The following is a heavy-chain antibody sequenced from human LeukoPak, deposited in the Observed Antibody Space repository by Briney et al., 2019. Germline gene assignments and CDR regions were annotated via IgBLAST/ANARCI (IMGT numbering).Heavy chain of an antibody. Sequence: GGPLRLSCAASGMTFRRHWMSWVRQAPGKGLEWVAKISKDGSGTDYVDSVKGRFTISRDNAKNSLYLQMNSLRAEDTAVYYCARSYCSGNNCYSDYYFDLWGRGTLVIVSS. CDR3: ARSYCSGNNCYSDYYFDL. CDR1: GMTFRRHW. CDR2: ISKDGSGT. D-gene: IGHD2-15*01. V-gene: IGHV3-7*03. J-gene: IGHJ2*01.